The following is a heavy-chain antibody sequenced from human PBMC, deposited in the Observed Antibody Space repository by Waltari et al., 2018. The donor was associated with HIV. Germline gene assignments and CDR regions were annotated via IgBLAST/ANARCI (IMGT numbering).Heavy chain of an antibody. Sequence: QVTLRESGPALVKPTQTLTLTCTFSGFSLSTSGLCVSWIRQPPGKALEWLALIAWDDDKYYSTSLKTRLTISKDTSKNQVVLTMTNMDPVDTATYYCARTGYSSSWYYFDYWGQGTLVTVSS. J-gene: IGHJ4*02. CDR2: IAWDDDK. CDR1: GFSLSTSGLC. V-gene: IGHV2-70*01. CDR3: ARTGYSSSWYYFDY. D-gene: IGHD6-13*01.